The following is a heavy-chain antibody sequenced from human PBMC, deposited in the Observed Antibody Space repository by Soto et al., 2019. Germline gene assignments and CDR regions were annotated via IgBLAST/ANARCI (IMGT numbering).Heavy chain of an antibody. CDR2: INPKSDET. Sequence: QVQLVQSGSEVKKPGASVGVSCRTSGYTFAANYIHWVRQAPGKGLEWMGWINPKSDETKFSQKFQGRVALTKDTTSNTVHLDVANLRSEDTAVYYCARWTSRGCYDSWGQGTLITASS. J-gene: IGHJ4*02. D-gene: IGHD3-16*01. V-gene: IGHV1-2*02. CDR1: GYTFAANY. CDR3: ARWTSRGCYDS.